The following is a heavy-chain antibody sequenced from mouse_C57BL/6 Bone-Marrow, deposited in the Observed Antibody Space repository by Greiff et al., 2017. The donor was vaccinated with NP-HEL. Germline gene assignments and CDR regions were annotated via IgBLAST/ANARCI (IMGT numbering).Heavy chain of an antibody. Sequence: QVQLKESGPGLVAPSQNLSITCTVSGFSLTSYGVDWVRQSPGKGLEWLGVIWGVGSTNYNSALKSRLSISKDNSKSQVFLKMNSLQTDDTAMYYCARRALRYGSFPYAMDYWGQGTSVTVSS. CDR3: ARRALRYGSFPYAMDY. D-gene: IGHD1-1*01. CDR2: IWGVGST. V-gene: IGHV2-6*01. J-gene: IGHJ4*01. CDR1: GFSLTSYG.